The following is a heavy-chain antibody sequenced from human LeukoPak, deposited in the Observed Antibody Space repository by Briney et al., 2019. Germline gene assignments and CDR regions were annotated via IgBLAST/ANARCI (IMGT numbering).Heavy chain of an antibody. J-gene: IGHJ4*02. CDR1: GFTISSYE. D-gene: IGHD6-13*01. CDR3: ATSQGSWPDYFDY. CDR2: ISTSGNSI. V-gene: IGHV3-48*03. Sequence: GGSLRLSCAASGFTISSYEVNWVRQAPGKGLEWDSYISTSGNSIYYADSVKGRFTISRDNAKNSLFLQMNSLRAEDTAVYYCATSQGSWPDYFDYWGQGTLVTVSS.